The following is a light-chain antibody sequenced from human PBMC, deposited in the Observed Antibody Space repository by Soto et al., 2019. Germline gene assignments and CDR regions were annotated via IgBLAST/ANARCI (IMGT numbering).Light chain of an antibody. V-gene: IGKV3-11*01. CDR2: DAS. J-gene: IGKJ5*01. CDR3: QQRSNWLIT. CDR1: QSVSSY. Sequence: EMVMTQSPSTLSLNPGERATLSCRASQSVSSYLAWYQQKPGQAPRLLIYDASNRATGIPARFSGSGSGTDFTLTISSLEPEDFAVYYCQQRSNWLITFGQGTRLEIK.